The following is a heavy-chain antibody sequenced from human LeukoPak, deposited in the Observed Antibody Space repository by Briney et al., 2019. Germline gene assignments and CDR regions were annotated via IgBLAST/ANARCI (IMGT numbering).Heavy chain of an antibody. D-gene: IGHD2-21*02. CDR3: ARSGIVVVTALGRDAFDI. CDR2: IWYDGSNK. Sequence: PGGSLRLSCAASGFTFSSYGMHWVRQAPGKGLEWVAVIWYDGSNKYYADSVKGRFTISRDNSKNTLYLQMNSLRAEDTAVYYCARSGIVVVTALGRDAFDIWGQGTMVTVSS. CDR1: GFTFSSYG. J-gene: IGHJ3*02. V-gene: IGHV3-33*01.